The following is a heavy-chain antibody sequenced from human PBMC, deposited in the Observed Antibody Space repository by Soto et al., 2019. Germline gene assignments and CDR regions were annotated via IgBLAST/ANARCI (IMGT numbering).Heavy chain of an antibody. Sequence: SETLSLTCTVSGGSVSSGSYYWSWIRQPPGKGLEWIGYIYYSGSTNYNPSLKSRVTISVDTSKNQFSLKLSSVTAADTAMYYCARQQRYMATINNDAFDIWGQGTMVTVSS. J-gene: IGHJ3*02. CDR1: GGSVSSGSYY. D-gene: IGHD3-16*02. CDR3: ARQQRYMATINNDAFDI. CDR2: IYYSGST. V-gene: IGHV4-61*01.